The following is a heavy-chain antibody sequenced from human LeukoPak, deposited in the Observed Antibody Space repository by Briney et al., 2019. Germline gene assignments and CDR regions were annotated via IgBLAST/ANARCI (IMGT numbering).Heavy chain of an antibody. CDR2: ITDSGDGT. J-gene: IGHJ4*02. D-gene: IGHD6-19*01. CDR3: ARGCERPSRCFAD. V-gene: IGHV3-23*01. Sequence: GGSLRLSCAASGFTFNSYPMRWVRQAPGKGLEWVSSITDSGDGTNYADSVKGRFTISRDNSRNTLFLQMNSLRVEDTAVYYCARGCERPSRCFADWGQGTLVSVSS. CDR1: GFTFNSYP.